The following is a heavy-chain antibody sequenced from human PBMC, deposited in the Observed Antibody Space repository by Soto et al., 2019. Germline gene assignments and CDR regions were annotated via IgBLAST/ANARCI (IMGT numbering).Heavy chain of an antibody. CDR3: ARAFGIAAAVDY. CDR2: IYSGGST. J-gene: IGHJ4*02. V-gene: IGHV3-66*01. D-gene: IGHD6-13*01. CDR1: GFTVSSNY. Sequence: EVPLVESGGGLVQPGGSLRLSCAASGFTVSSNYMSWVRQAPGKGLEWVSVIYSGGSTYYADSVKGRFTISRDNSKNTLYLQMNSLRAEGTAVYYCARAFGIAAAVDYWGQGTLVTVSS.